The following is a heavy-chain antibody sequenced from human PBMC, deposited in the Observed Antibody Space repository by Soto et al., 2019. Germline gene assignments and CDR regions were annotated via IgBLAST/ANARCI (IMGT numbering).Heavy chain of an antibody. Sequence: GASVKVSCKASGYTFTSYDINWVRQATGQGLEWMGWMNPNSGNTDYAQKFQGRVTMTRNTSISTAYMELSSLRSEDTAVYYCARGVGYCSGGSCYNYYMDVWGKGTTVTVSS. J-gene: IGHJ6*03. V-gene: IGHV1-8*01. D-gene: IGHD2-15*01. CDR2: MNPNSGNT. CDR3: ARGVGYCSGGSCYNYYMDV. CDR1: GYTFTSYD.